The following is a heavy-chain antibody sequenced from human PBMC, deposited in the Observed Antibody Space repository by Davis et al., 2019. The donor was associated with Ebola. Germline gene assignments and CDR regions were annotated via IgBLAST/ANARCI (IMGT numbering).Heavy chain of an antibody. V-gene: IGHV3-13*01. Sequence: PGGSLRLSCATSGFTFRNYDMHWVRQVPGYGLEWVSAIGTAGATFYSGSVKGRFTISRDNAKNTLYLQMNSLRAEDTAVYYCAKDFIAVAGISISDYWGQGTLVTVSS. CDR2: IGTAGAT. CDR3: AKDFIAVAGISISDY. CDR1: GFTFRNYD. D-gene: IGHD6-19*01. J-gene: IGHJ4*02.